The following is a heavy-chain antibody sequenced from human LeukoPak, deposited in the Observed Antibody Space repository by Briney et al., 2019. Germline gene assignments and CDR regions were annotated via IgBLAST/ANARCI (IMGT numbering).Heavy chain of an antibody. D-gene: IGHD5-24*01. CDR2: ISSSSSTI. V-gene: IGHV3-48*01. CDR1: GFTFSSYS. Sequence: GSLRLSCAASGFTFSSYSMNWVRQAPGKGLDWVSYISSSSSTIYYADSVKGRFTISRDNAKNSLYLQMNSLRAEDTAVYYCAREVVEMATIGSYYYYYMDVWGKGTTVTVSS. J-gene: IGHJ6*03. CDR3: AREVVEMATIGSYYYYYMDV.